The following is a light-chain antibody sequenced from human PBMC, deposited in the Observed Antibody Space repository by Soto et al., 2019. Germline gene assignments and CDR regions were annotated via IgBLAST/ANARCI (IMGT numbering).Light chain of an antibody. Sequence: QSALTQPASVSGSPGQSITISCTGTSSDVGGHNYVSWYQQHPGKAPKLLIYEVNNRPSGVSYRFSGSKSGNTASLTISGLQAEDEADYYCSSYTNNQRVFGGGTQLTVL. CDR1: SSDVGGHNY. J-gene: IGLJ3*02. V-gene: IGLV2-14*03. CDR3: SSYTNNQRV. CDR2: EVN.